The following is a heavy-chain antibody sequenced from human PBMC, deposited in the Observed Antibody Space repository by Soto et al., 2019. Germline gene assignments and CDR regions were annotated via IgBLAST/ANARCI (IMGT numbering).Heavy chain of an antibody. J-gene: IGHJ6*02. Sequence: PSETLSLTCAVSGGSISSGGYSWSWIRQRPGKGLEWIGYIYHSGSTNYNPSLKSRVTISVDTSKNQFSLKLSSVTAADTAVYYCASASGYSSGFGYYGMDVWGQGTTVTVSS. CDR3: ASASGYSSGFGYYGMDV. CDR1: GGSISSGGYS. D-gene: IGHD6-19*01. V-gene: IGHV4-30-2*02. CDR2: IYHSGST.